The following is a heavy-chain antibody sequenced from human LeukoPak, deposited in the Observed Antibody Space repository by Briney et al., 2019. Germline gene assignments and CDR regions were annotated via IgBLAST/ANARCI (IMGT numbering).Heavy chain of an antibody. V-gene: IGHV1-2*02. Sequence: GPSVKVSCKASGYTFTGYYMHWVRQAPGQGLEWMGWINPNSGGTNYAQKFQGRVTMTRDTSISTAYMELSRLRSDDTAVYYCARGDPRIMVRGVPLGAYFDYWGQGTLVTVSS. CDR2: INPNSGGT. J-gene: IGHJ4*02. CDR1: GYTFTGYY. D-gene: IGHD3-10*01. CDR3: ARGDPRIMVRGVPLGAYFDY.